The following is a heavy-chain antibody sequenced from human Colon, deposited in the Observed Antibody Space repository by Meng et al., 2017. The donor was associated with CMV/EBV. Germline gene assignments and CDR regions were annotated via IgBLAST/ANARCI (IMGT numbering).Heavy chain of an antibody. CDR3: ARLAYCSSTSCTPYYYYGMDV. D-gene: IGHD2-2*01. CDR1: GFTFKFYT. V-gene: IGHV3-7*01. Sequence: GESLKISCAASGFTFKFYTMNWVRQAPGKGLEWVANIKQDGSEKYYVDSVKGRFTISRDNAKNSLYLQMNSLRAEDTAVYYCARLAYCSSTSCTPYYYYGMDVWGQGTTVTVSS. J-gene: IGHJ6*02. CDR2: IKQDGSEK.